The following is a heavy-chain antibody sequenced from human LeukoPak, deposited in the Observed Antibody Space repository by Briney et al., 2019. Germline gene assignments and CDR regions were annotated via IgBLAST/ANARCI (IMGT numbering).Heavy chain of an antibody. D-gene: IGHD2-15*01. CDR3: ARALNPLPGTYYFDY. CDR1: GGSISTSSYY. V-gene: IGHV4-39*07. CDR2: LYYSGRT. J-gene: IGHJ4*02. Sequence: SETLSLTCTVSGGSISTSSYYWGWIRQPPGKGLEWIGSLYYSGRTYYNPSLNSRVTISVDTSKNQFSLKLSSVTAADTAVYYCARALNPLPGTYYFDYWGQGTLVTVSS.